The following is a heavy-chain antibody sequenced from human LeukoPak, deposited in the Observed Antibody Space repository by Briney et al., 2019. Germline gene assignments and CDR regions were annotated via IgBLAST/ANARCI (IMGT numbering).Heavy chain of an antibody. CDR3: AKVDTAMDYYYYYMDV. Sequence: GGSLRPSCAASGFTFSSYAMSWVRQAPGKGLEWVSAISGSGGSTYYADSVKGRFTISRDNSKNTLYLQMNSLRAEDTAVYYCAKVDTAMDYYYYYMDVWGKGTTVTVSS. V-gene: IGHV3-23*01. D-gene: IGHD5-18*01. CDR2: ISGSGGST. J-gene: IGHJ6*03. CDR1: GFTFSSYA.